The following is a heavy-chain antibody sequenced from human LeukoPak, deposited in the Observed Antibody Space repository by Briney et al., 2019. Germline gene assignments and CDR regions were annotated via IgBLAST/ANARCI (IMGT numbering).Heavy chain of an antibody. CDR1: GGTFSSYA. Sequence: ASVKVSCKASGGTFSSYAISWVRQAPGQGLEWMGRIIPILGIANYAQKFQGRVTITADKSTSTAYMELSSLRSEDTAVYYCARAVNPKNTAINYWGQGTLVTVSS. CDR3: ARAVNPKNTAINY. CDR2: IIPILGIA. V-gene: IGHV1-69*04. D-gene: IGHD5-18*01. J-gene: IGHJ4*02.